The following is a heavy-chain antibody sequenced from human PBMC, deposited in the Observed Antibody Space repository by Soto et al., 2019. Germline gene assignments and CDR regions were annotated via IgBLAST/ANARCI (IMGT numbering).Heavy chain of an antibody. V-gene: IGHV1-69*13. Sequence: SVKVSCKASGGTFSSYAISWVRQAPGQGLEWMGGIIPIFGTANYAQKFQGRVTITADESTSTAYMELSSLRSEDTAVYYCARGVSYYDFWSGYLDYWGQGTLVTVS. CDR1: GGTFSSYA. CDR3: ARGVSYYDFWSGYLDY. CDR2: IIPIFGTA. J-gene: IGHJ4*02. D-gene: IGHD3-3*01.